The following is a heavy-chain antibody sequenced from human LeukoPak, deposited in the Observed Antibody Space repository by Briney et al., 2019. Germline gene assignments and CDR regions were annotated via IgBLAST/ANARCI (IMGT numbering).Heavy chain of an antibody. J-gene: IGHJ3*02. V-gene: IGHV4-59*12. Sequence: SETLSLTCTVSGGSISSYYWSWIRQPPGKGLEWIGYIYYSGSTNYNPSLKSRVTISVDRSKNQFSLKLSSVTAADTAVYYCARERFVDYYDSSGYPANDAFDIWGQGTMVTVSS. CDR3: ARERFVDYYDSSGYPANDAFDI. CDR2: IYYSGST. D-gene: IGHD3-22*01. CDR1: GGSISSYY.